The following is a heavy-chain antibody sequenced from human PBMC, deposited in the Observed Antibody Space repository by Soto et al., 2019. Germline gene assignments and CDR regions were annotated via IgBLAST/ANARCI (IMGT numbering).Heavy chain of an antibody. CDR2: ITEDGSGT. CDR1: GFTLSSYP. CDR3: VRGTNGWRGMDY. V-gene: IGHV3-74*01. J-gene: IGHJ4*02. Sequence: PGGSLRLSCATSGFTLSSYPIHWFRQAPGKGPVWVSRITEDGSGTTYADSVKGRFTVTRDNAKNTMYLQMSGLGAEDTAVYHCVRGTNGWRGMDYWGQGTLVTVSS. D-gene: IGHD2-8*01.